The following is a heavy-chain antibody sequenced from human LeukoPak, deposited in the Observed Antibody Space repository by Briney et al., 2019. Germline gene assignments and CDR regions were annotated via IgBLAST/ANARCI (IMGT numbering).Heavy chain of an antibody. CDR1: GFTFSSYA. Sequence: GGSLRLSCAASGFTFSSYAMSWVRQAPGKGLEWVSAISGSGGSTYYADSVKGRFTISRDNSKNTLYLQMNSLRAEDTAVYYCAKERVDFWSGYYPVFDYWGQGTLVTVSS. D-gene: IGHD3-3*01. CDR2: ISGSGGST. J-gene: IGHJ4*02. V-gene: IGHV3-23*01. CDR3: AKERVDFWSGYYPVFDY.